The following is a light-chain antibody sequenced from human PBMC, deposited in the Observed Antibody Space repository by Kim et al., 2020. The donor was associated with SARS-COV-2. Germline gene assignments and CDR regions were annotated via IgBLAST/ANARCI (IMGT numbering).Light chain of an antibody. CDR3: QQYESYST. V-gene: IGKV1-5*03. CDR2: TAS. CDR1: QSVNRP. Sequence: CASVGDTVTTSCPASQSVNRPLAWDQQKPEKAPNLLIYTASTLQSGVPSRFSGSGSGTEFTLTISSLRPDDFATYYCQQYESYSTFGQGTKVDIK. J-gene: IGKJ1*01.